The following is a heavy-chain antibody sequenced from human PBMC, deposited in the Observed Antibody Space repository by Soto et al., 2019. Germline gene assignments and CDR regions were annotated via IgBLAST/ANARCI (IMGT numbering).Heavy chain of an antibody. CDR1: GGSISSYY. J-gene: IGHJ5*02. V-gene: IGHV4-59*12. Sequence: SETLSLTCTVSGGSISSYYWSWIRQPPGKGLEWIGYIYYSGSTNYNPSLKSRVTISVDTSKNQFSLKLSSVTAADTAVYYCARGRIGYSYASGGNWFDPWGQGTLVTVSS. CDR3: ARGRIGYSYASGGNWFDP. D-gene: IGHD5-18*01. CDR2: IYYSGST.